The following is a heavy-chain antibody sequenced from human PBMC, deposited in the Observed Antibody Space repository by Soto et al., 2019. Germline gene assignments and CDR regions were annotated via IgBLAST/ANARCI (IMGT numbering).Heavy chain of an antibody. CDR2: IYWNDDK. J-gene: IGHJ3*02. D-gene: IGHD6-19*01. CDR3: AHSDVAVAGTDAFDI. Sequence: QITLKESGPTLVKPTQTLTLTCTFSGFSLSTSGVGVGWIRQPPGKALEWLALIYWNDDKRYSPSLKSRLTITKDPSRNRVILTMTNMDPVDTATYYCAHSDVAVAGTDAFDIWGQGTMVTVSS. V-gene: IGHV2-5*01. CDR1: GFSLSTSGVG.